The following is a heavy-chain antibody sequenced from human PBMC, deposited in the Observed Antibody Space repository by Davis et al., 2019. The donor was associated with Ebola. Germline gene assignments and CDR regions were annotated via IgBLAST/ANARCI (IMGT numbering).Heavy chain of an antibody. Sequence: GESLKISCAASGFTFSSYGMHWVRQAPGKGLEWVAVIWYDGSNKYYADSVKGRFTISRDNAKNTLYLQMNSLRAEDTAVYYCARASWGKWDYYYGMDVWGQGTTVTVSS. CDR2: IWYDGSNK. J-gene: IGHJ6*02. CDR1: GFTFSSYG. CDR3: ARASWGKWDYYYGMDV. D-gene: IGHD7-27*01. V-gene: IGHV3-33*01.